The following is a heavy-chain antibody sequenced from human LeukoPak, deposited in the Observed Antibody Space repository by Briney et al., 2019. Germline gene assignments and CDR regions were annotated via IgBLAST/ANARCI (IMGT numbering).Heavy chain of an antibody. D-gene: IGHD5-12*01. CDR3: ARDRAAVDHYYYYGMDV. J-gene: IGHJ6*02. Sequence: GGSLRLSCAASGFTFSSYGMHWVRQAPGKGLEWVAVIWYDGSNKYYADSVKGRFTISRDNSKNTLYLQMNSLRAEDTAVYYCARDRAAVDHYYYYGMDVWGQGTTVTVSS. V-gene: IGHV3-33*01. CDR2: IWYDGSNK. CDR1: GFTFSSYG.